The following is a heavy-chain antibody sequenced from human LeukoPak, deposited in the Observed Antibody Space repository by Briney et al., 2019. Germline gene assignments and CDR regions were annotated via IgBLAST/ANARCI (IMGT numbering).Heavy chain of an antibody. J-gene: IGHJ4*02. CDR1: GFTFSSYS. CDR3: ATGRLGELSFRRYCDY. D-gene: IGHD3-16*02. V-gene: IGHV3-21*04. Sequence: PGGSLRLSCAASGFTFSSYSMNWVRQAPGKGLEWVSSISSSSSYIYYADSVKGRFTISRDNAKNSLYLQMNSLRAEDTAVYYCATGRLGELSFRRYCDYWGQGTLVTVSS. CDR2: ISSSSSYI.